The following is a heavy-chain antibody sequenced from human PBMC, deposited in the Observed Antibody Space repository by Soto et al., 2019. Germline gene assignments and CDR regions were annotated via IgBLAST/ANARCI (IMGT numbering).Heavy chain of an antibody. D-gene: IGHD5-12*01. CDR3: ARVGRWLQFYYFDY. J-gene: IGHJ4*02. CDR2: INHSGIT. Sequence: TIPLTFALYRQSFSGFYWSCILESPGKGLEWIGAINHSGITNYNPSLKSRVTISVDTPKNQFSQNMSSVTATHTPVYYWARVGRWLQFYYFDYWGQG. CDR1: RQSFSGFY. V-gene: IGHV4-34*01.